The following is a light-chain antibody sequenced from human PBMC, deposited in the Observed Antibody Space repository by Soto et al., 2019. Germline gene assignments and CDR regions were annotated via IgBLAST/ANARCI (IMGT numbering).Light chain of an antibody. CDR3: SSYTRSSTLVV. V-gene: IGLV2-14*01. Sequence: QSALTQPASVSGSPGQSITISCTGTSSDVGGYNYVSWYQQHPGKAPKLMIYDVSNRPSGVSNRFSGSRSGNTASLTISGLQDEDDADYYCSSYTRSSTLVVFGGGTKLTVL. J-gene: IGLJ2*01. CDR1: SSDVGGYNY. CDR2: DVS.